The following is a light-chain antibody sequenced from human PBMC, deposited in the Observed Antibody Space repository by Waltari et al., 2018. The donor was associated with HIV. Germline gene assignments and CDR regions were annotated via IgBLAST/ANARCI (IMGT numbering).Light chain of an antibody. V-gene: IGLV3-21*02. CDR1: NGESKS. J-gene: IGLJ1*01. CDR3: PVWESSSDEYV. Sequence: SYVLTQPASVSVAPGQTANVTCGGDNGESKSVHWYQQRAGKAPILVLYDETDRPSVIPERVSGSHFGDTATLTNSRVEAVDAVDYYCPVWESSSDEYVFGPGTNVTV. CDR2: DET.